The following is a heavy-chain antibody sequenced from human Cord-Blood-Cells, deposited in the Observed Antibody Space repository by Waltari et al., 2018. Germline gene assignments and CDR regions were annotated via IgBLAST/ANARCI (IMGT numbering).Heavy chain of an antibody. CDR2: IWYDGSNK. CDR1: GFTFRRYG. V-gene: IGHV3-33*01. CDR3: ASGPDYGDYIGY. Sequence: QVQLAESGGGVVPPGRSLRLSCAAAGFTFRRYGLPLFRQAPGKALEWVAVIWYDGSNKYYADSVKGRFTISRDNSKNTLYLQMNSLRAEDTAVYYCASGPDYGDYIGYWGQGTLVTVSS. J-gene: IGHJ4*02. D-gene: IGHD4-17*01.